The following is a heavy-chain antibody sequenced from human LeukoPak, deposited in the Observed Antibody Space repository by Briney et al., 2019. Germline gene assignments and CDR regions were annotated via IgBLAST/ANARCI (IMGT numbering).Heavy chain of an antibody. Sequence: GGSLRLSCAASGFTFSSYSMNWVRQAPGKGLEWVSSISSSSSYISYADSVKGRFTISRDNAKNSLYLQMNSLGAEDTAVYYCARAEDIVVVPAAMGPWGQGTLVTVSS. CDR1: GFTFSSYS. CDR3: ARAEDIVVVPAAMGP. CDR2: ISSSSSYI. D-gene: IGHD2-2*01. J-gene: IGHJ5*02. V-gene: IGHV3-21*01.